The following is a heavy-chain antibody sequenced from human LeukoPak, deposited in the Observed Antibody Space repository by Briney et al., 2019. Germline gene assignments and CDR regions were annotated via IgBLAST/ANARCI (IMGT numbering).Heavy chain of an antibody. V-gene: IGHV4-4*07. CDR3: ARDTYYYDSSGYYRLDY. CDR2: IYTSGST. J-gene: IGHJ4*02. CDR1: GVSISSYY. Sequence: SETLSLTCTVSGVSISSYYWSWIRQPAGKGLEWIGRIYTSGSTNYNPSLKSRVNMSVDTSKNQFSLKLSSVTAADTAVYYCARDTYYYDSSGYYRLDYWGQGTLVTVSS. D-gene: IGHD3-22*01.